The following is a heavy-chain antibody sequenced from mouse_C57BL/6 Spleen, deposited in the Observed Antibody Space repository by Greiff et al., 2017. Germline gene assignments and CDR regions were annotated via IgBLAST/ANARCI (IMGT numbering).Heavy chain of an antibody. CDR1: GYSFTSYY. Sequence: QVTLKESGPELVKPGASVKISCKASGYSFTSYYIHWVKQRPGQGLEWIGWIYPGSGNTKYNEKFKGKATLTADTSSSTAYMQLSSLTSEDSAVYYCARSLYYFDYWGQGTTLTVSS. CDR2: IYPGSGNT. D-gene: IGHD6-1*01. CDR3: ARSLYYFDY. V-gene: IGHV1-66*01. J-gene: IGHJ2*01.